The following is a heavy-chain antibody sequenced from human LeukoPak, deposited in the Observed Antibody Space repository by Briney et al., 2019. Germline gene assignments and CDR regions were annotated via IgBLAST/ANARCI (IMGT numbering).Heavy chain of an antibody. CDR3: ARVDLRAAFFDY. V-gene: IGHV4-4*07. CDR1: GGSISSYY. CDR2: IYTSGNT. D-gene: IGHD2-15*01. Sequence: KASETLSLTCTVSGGSISSYYWTWIRQPAGKGLEWIGRIYTSGNTGYNPSLKSRVTTSVDTSKNQFSLNLSSVTAADTAVYYCARVDLRAAFFDYWGQGTLVTVSS. J-gene: IGHJ4*02.